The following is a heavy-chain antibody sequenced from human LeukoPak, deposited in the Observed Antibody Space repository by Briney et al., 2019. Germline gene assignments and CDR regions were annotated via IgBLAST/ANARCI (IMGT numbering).Heavy chain of an antibody. CDR2: INHSGST. CDR1: GGSFSGYY. J-gene: IGHJ4*02. V-gene: IGHV4-34*01. CDR3: ARGRADYGDYLYYFDY. Sequence: PSETLSLTCAVYGGSFSGYYWSWIRQPPGKGLEWIGEINHSGSTNYNPSLKSRVTISVDTSKNQFSLKLSFVTAADTAVYYCARGRADYGDYLYYFDYWGQGTLVTVSS. D-gene: IGHD4-17*01.